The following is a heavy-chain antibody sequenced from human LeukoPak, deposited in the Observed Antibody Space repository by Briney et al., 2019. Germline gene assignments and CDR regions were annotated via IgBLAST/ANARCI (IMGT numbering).Heavy chain of an antibody. V-gene: IGHV4-59*02. CDR3: ARKPFMDV. CDR2: IYYSGST. J-gene: IGHJ6*02. CDR1: GGSVSSYY. Sequence: TSETLSLTCTVSGGSVSSYYWSRIRQPPGKGLEWIGYIYYSGSTNYNPSLKSRVTISVDTSKNQFSLKLSSVTAADTAVYYCARKPFMDVWGQGTTVTVSS.